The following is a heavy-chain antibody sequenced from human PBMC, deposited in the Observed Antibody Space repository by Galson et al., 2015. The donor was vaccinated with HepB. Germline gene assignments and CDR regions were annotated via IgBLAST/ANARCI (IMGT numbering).Heavy chain of an antibody. CDR1: GYSFSIYW. J-gene: IGHJ5*02. CDR2: IDPSDSYT. CDR3: ARWDSSSRPWSYFDP. D-gene: IGHD6-13*01. Sequence: QSGAEVKKPGESLRISCTGSGYSFSIYWINWVRQMPGKGLEWMGRIDPSDSYTNYSPSFKGHVTISADKSISPAYLQWSSLKASDTAMYYCARWDSSSRPWSYFDPWGQGTLVTVSS. V-gene: IGHV5-10-1*01.